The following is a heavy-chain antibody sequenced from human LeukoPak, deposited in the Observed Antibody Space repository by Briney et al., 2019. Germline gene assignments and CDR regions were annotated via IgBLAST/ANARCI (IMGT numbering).Heavy chain of an antibody. V-gene: IGHV1-46*01. CDR1: GYTFTNYY. CDR2: INLSGGST. CDR3: ARGLPGDYYDSSGPGDY. Sequence: ASVKVSCKASGYTFTNYYMHWVRQARGQGLEWMGIINLSGGSTNYAQKFQGRVTMTRDMSTSTVYMELSSLRSEDTAVYYCARGLPGDYYDSSGPGDYWGQGTLVTVSS. D-gene: IGHD3-22*01. J-gene: IGHJ4*02.